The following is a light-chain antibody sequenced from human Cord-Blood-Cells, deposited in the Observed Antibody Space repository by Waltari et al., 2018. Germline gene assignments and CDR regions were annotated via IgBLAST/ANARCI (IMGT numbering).Light chain of an antibody. J-gene: IGKJ2*01. V-gene: IGKV2-30*01. CDR3: MQGTHWPPYT. CDR2: NVS. Sequence: DVMMTQSPLSLPVTLGQPASISCRSSQSLVYSDGNTYLNWFQQRPGQSPRRLIYNVSNRDAGVPDRFSGSGSGTDFTLKISRVEAEDVRVYYCMQGTHWPPYTFGQGTKLEIK. CDR1: QSLVYSDGNTY.